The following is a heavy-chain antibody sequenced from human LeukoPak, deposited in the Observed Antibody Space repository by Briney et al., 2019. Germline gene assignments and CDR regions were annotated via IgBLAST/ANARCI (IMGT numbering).Heavy chain of an antibody. V-gene: IGHV4-59*01. CDR3: ARYSPVNSGWYGSVFDI. CDR2: IYYSGST. J-gene: IGHJ3*02. Sequence: SETLSLTCTVSGGSISSYYWSWIRQPPGKGLEWIGYIYYSGSTNYNPSLKSRVTISVDTSKNQFSLKLSSVTAADTAVYYCARYSPVNSGWYGSVFDIWGQETVVTVSS. D-gene: IGHD6-19*01. CDR1: GGSISSYY.